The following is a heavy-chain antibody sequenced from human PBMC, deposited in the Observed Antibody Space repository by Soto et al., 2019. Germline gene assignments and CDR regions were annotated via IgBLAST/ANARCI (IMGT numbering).Heavy chain of an antibody. CDR3: ARIGQIARLGH. CDR1: GFTFSSYW. J-gene: IGHJ4*02. CDR2: INRDGSSA. Sequence: EVQLVESGGGLVQPGGSQRLSCAASGFTFSSYWMHWVRQAPGKGLVWVSRINRDGSSASYVDSVKGRFTVSRDNAKNTLYLQMNSLRAEDTAVYYCARIGQIARLGHWGQGALVTVSS. V-gene: IGHV3-74*01. D-gene: IGHD3-22*01.